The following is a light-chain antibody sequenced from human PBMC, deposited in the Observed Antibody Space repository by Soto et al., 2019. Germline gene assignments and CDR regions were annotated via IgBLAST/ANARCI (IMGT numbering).Light chain of an antibody. CDR2: GAF. CDR1: QSVSSN. CDR3: QQYNIWPQT. J-gene: IGKJ1*01. V-gene: IGKV3-15*01. Sequence: EILMTQSPVTLSVSPGERATLSCRASQSVSSNLAWYQQKPGQAPSLLIYGAFTRATGIPARFSGTGSGTEFTLTISSLQSEDFAVYFCQQYNIWPQTFGQGTKVDIK.